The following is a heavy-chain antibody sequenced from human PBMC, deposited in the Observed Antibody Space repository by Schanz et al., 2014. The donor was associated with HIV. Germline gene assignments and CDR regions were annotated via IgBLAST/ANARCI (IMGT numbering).Heavy chain of an antibody. CDR1: GFTFITYG. J-gene: IGHJ4*02. V-gene: IGHV3-30*18. D-gene: IGHD6-19*01. CDR2: ISYDGSNK. Sequence: QVQLVESRGGVVQPGRSLRLSCAASGFTFITYGMHWVRQAPGKGLEWVAGISYDGSNKYYADSVKGRFTISRDSFNNTLYLHMSSLRAEDTAVYFCAKDRTDSGWYKEGPRELGEWGQGTLVTVSS. CDR3: AKDRTDSGWYKEGPRELGE.